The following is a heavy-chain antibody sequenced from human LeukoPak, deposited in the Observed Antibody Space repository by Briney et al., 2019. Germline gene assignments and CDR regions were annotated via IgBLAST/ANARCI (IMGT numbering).Heavy chain of an antibody. CDR1: GFTFSSYA. Sequence: PGGSLRLFCAASGFTFSSYAMYWVRQAPGKGLEWVSGIFGSGGSKLYADYVKGRFTISRDNSKNTVYLQMNSLRAEDTAVYYCAKTTTGYSSGRFPGWPVDYWGQGTLVTVSS. CDR2: IFGSGGSK. J-gene: IGHJ4*02. V-gene: IGHV3-23*01. D-gene: IGHD6-19*01. CDR3: AKTTTGYSSGRFPGWPVDY.